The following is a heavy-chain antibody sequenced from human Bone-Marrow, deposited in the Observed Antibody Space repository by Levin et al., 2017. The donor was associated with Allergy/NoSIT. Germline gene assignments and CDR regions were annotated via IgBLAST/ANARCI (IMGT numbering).Heavy chain of an antibody. CDR2: LSASDGRA. Sequence: PGGSLRLSCAASGFPFSNYDMAWVRQAPGKGLEWVSCLSASDGRAYSADSVKGRFTISRDNSKNVVFLHMTSLRVDDTAFYYCAKPYSSAWAFDSWGPGTLVIVSS. D-gene: IGHD4-11*01. V-gene: IGHV3-23*01. CDR1: GFPFSNYD. J-gene: IGHJ4*02. CDR3: AKPYSSAWAFDS.